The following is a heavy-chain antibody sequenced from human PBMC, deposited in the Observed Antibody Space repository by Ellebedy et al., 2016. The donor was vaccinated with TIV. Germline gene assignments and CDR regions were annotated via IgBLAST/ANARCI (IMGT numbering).Heavy chain of an antibody. Sequence: PGGSLRLSCAASGLTFSSHAMSWVRQAPGKGLEWVSPITESGGNTYYADSVKGRFTTPRDNSKDTLYLQMNSLRAEDTAIYYCARDPVGVGPAFDVWGQGTMVTVSS. CDR1: GLTFSSHA. CDR2: ITESGGNT. J-gene: IGHJ3*01. D-gene: IGHD4-23*01. V-gene: IGHV3-23*01. CDR3: ARDPVGVGPAFDV.